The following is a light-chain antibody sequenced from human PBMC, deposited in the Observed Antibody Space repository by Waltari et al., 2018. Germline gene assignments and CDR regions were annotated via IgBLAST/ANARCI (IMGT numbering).Light chain of an antibody. CDR3: QQYNNWPPWT. V-gene: IGKV3-15*01. CDR1: QSVSSN. J-gene: IGKJ1*01. CDR2: GAS. Sequence: EIVMTQSPATLSVSPGERATLSCWASQSVSSNLAWYQQKPGQAPRLLIYGASTRATSIPARFSGSWSGTDFTLTISSLQSEDFAVYYCQQYNNWPPWTFGQGTKVEIK.